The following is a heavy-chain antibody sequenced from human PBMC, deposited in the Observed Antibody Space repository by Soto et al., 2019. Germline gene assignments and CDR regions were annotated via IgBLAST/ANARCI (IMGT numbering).Heavy chain of an antibody. CDR1: GFSFRNYA. J-gene: IGHJ5*02. CDR3: ARDRTAGGSYVGYNWFDP. D-gene: IGHD3-16*01. Sequence: QVRLVESGGGVVQPGMSLRLSCAASGFSFRNYAFHWVRLTPGKGLEWVTVISFDGSSQDYADSVKGRFTISRDNSKNTVYLQYNSLREEDTSVYYCARDRTAGGSYVGYNWFDPWGQGTLVIVSS. V-gene: IGHV3-30-3*01. CDR2: ISFDGSSQ.